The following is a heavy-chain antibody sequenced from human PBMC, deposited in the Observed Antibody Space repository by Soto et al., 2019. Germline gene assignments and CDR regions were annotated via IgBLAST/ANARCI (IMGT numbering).Heavy chain of an antibody. D-gene: IGHD2-15*01. CDR1: GFTFSSYW. V-gene: IGHV3-7*01. CDR3: ARGGGPPRGVVVAATTFDI. CDR2: IKQDGSEK. J-gene: IGHJ3*02. Sequence: GGSLRLSCAASGFTFSSYWMSWVRQAPGKGLEWVANIKQDGSEKYYVDSVKGRFTISRDNAKNSLYLQMNSLRAEDTAVYYCARGGGPPRGVVVAATTFDIWGQGTMVTVSS.